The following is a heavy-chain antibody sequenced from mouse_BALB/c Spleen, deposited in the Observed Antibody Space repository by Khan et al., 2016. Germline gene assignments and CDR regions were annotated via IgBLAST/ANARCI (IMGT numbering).Heavy chain of an antibody. V-gene: IGHV3-6*01. D-gene: IGHD3-3*01. CDR1: GYSITSGYY. Sequence: EVQLQESGPGLVKPSQSLSLTCTVTGYSITSGYYWNWIRQFPGNKLEWMGYISYDGSTNYNPSLKNRISITRDTSKNQFFLQLNSVTTEDTATYYYASNREGLYLDYWGAGTTVTVSS. CDR2: ISYDGST. J-gene: IGHJ1*01. CDR3: ASNREGLYLDY.